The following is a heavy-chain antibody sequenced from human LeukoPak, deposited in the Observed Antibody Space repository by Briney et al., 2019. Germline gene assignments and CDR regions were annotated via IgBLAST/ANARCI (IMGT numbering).Heavy chain of an antibody. CDR2: IIPILGIA. V-gene: IGHV1-69*04. D-gene: IGHD3-22*01. Sequence: GASVKVSCKASGYTFTSYGISWVRQAPGQGLEWMGRIIPILGIANYAQKFQGRVTITADKSTSTAYMELSSLRSEDTAVYYCARPFSAGYYYDSSGYNDAFDIWGQGTMVTVSS. J-gene: IGHJ3*02. CDR1: GYTFTSYG. CDR3: ARPFSAGYYYDSSGYNDAFDI.